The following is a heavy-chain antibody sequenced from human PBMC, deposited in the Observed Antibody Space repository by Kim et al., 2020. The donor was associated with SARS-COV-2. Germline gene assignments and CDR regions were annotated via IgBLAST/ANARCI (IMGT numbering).Heavy chain of an antibody. D-gene: IGHD4-17*01. V-gene: IGHV3-11*01. J-gene: IGHJ4*02. Sequence: DYGKRRYTISDDNAKNSLYLQMNSLRAEDTAVYYCARVGRSTVTTYYFDYWGQGTLVTVSS. CDR3: ARVGRSTVTTYYFDY.